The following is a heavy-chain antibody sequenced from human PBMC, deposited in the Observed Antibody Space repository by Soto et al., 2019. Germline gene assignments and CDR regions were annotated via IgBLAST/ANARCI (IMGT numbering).Heavy chain of an antibody. CDR3: ATEVSMKEHTDAGDHYYYDGMDV. CDR2: ISGDGLST. D-gene: IGHD2-21*01. V-gene: IGHV3-23*01. Sequence: EVQLLESGGGLEQPGGSLRLSCAVSGFTFSSFAMTWVRQAPGKGLERVSGISGDGLSTYYTYSAKGRFRISRDKSKRTMYMQMNSITFEDTAVYFCATEVSMKEHTDAGDHYYYDGMDVWGQGTTVTVSS. J-gene: IGHJ6*02. CDR1: GFTFSSFA.